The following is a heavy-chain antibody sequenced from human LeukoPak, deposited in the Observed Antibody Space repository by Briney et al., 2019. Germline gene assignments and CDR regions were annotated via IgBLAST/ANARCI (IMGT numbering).Heavy chain of an antibody. Sequence: GASVKVSCKVSGYTLTELSMHWVRQAPGKGLEWMGGFDPEDGETIYAQKFQGRVTTTRNTSISTAYMGLSSLRSEDTAVYYCARGEYSNYDAFDIWGQGTMVTVSS. CDR2: FDPEDGET. V-gene: IGHV1-24*01. J-gene: IGHJ3*02. CDR1: GYTLTELS. CDR3: ARGEYSNYDAFDI. D-gene: IGHD4-11*01.